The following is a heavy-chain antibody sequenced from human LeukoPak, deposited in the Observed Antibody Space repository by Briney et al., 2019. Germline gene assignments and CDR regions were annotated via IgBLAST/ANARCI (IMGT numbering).Heavy chain of an antibody. V-gene: IGHV3-48*02. CDR2: ISSSSSTI. Sequence: GGSLRLSCAASGFTFSSYSMNWVRQAPGKGLEWVSYISSSSSTIYYADSVKGRFTISRDKAKNSLYLQMNSLRDEDTAVYYCARDSSDVRDDYGDFWGQGTLVTVSS. CDR3: ARDSSDVRDDYGDF. J-gene: IGHJ4*02. CDR1: GFTFSSYS. D-gene: IGHD3-10*01.